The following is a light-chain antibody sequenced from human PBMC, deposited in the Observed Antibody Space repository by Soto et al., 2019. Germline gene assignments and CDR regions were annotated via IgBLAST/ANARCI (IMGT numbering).Light chain of an antibody. CDR2: GAS. J-gene: IGKJ4*01. Sequence: EIVLTQSPGTLSLSPGERATLSCRASQSFARTYLAWYQQKPGQAPRLLIDGASSRATGIPDRFSGSNSGTDFTLTISRLEPEDSAVYYCQQDGASPLTFGGGTKVEIK. CDR3: QQDGASPLT. V-gene: IGKV3-20*01. CDR1: QSFARTY.